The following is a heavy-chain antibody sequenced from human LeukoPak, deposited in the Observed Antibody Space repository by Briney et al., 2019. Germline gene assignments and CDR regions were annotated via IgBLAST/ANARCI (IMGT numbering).Heavy chain of an antibody. CDR2: INPSGGST. V-gene: IGHV1-46*01. CDR3: ARDRRGYYDSGSYYPLI. J-gene: IGHJ4*02. CDR1: GYTFIRYY. Sequence: ASVKVSCKASGYTFIRYYMHWVRQAPGQGLEWMGIINPSGGSTSYAQKFQGRVTMTRDTSVSTAYMEVSRLRSDDTAVYFCARDRRGYYDSGSYYPLIWGQGTLVTVSS. D-gene: IGHD3-10*01.